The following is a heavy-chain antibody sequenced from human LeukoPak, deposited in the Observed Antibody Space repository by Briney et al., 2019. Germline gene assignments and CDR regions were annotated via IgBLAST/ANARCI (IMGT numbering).Heavy chain of an antibody. V-gene: IGHV4-34*01. J-gene: IGHJ5*02. CDR1: GGSFSGYY. CDR3: ARPSPGFDP. Sequence: SETLSLTCAAYGGSFSGYYWSWIRQPPGKGLEWIGSIYYTGTTSYNPSLKSRVTISVDTSKNQFSLRLTSVTAADTAVYYCARPSPGFDPWGQGILVTVSS. CDR2: IYYTGTT.